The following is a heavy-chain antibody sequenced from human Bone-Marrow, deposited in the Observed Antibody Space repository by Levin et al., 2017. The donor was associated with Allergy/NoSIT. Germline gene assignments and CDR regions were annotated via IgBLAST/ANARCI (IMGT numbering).Heavy chain of an antibody. D-gene: IGHD4-23*01. Sequence: GGSLRLSCAASGFTFDDYAMHWVRQAPGKALEWVSGITWNGVTIGYADSVKGRFTISRDNAKNSLYLQMNSLRAEDTALYYCAKDKTTVEMGYCDYWGQGTRVTVSS. J-gene: IGHJ4*02. V-gene: IGHV3-9*01. CDR2: ITWNGVTI. CDR1: GFTFDDYA. CDR3: AKDKTTVEMGYCDY.